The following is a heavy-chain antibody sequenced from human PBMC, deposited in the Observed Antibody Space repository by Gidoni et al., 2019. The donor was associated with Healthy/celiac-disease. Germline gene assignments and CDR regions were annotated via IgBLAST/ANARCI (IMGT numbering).Heavy chain of an antibody. D-gene: IGHD3-10*01. Sequence: QVQLVESGGGVVQPGRSLRLSCAASGFTFSSYGMHWGRQAPGKGLEWVAVISYDGSNKYYADSVKGRFTISRDNSKNTLYLQMNSLRAEDTAVYYCANGGSMVRGVLDYWGQGTLVTVSS. CDR2: ISYDGSNK. CDR1: GFTFSSYG. V-gene: IGHV3-30*18. CDR3: ANGGSMVRGVLDY. J-gene: IGHJ4*02.